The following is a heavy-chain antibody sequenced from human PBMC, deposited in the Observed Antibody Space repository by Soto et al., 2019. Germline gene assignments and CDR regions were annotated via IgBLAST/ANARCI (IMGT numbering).Heavy chain of an antibody. V-gene: IGHV3-23*01. J-gene: IGHJ6*02. Sequence: GGSLRLSCAASGFTFSTYALSWVRQAPGKGLEWVSTISVSGSDSYYADSVKGRFTISRDNSRDTLYLEMNSLRAEDTAIYYCAKFQIEGYHNYYGMDVWGQGTKVT. CDR1: GFTFSTYA. CDR2: ISVSGSDS. CDR3: AKFQIEGYHNYYGMDV.